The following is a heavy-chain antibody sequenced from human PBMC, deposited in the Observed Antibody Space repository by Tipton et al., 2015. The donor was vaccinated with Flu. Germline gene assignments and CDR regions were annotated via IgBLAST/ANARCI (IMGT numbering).Heavy chain of an antibody. J-gene: IGHJ5*02. V-gene: IGHV4-38-2*01. CDR3: ARRDYTNYVSDPKSWFDP. CDR2: VSRSGST. D-gene: IGHD4-11*01. Sequence: TLSLTCAVSGDSISSDYHWGWIRQFPGKGLEWIGTVSRSGSTIYNPSLKSRVTISIDRSKNQFSLNLKSVTAADMAVYYCARRDYTNYVSDPKSWFDPWGQGTPVTVSP. CDR1: GDSISSDYH.